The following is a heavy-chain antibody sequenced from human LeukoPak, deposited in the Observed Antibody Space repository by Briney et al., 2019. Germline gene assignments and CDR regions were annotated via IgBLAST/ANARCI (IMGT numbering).Heavy chain of an antibody. J-gene: IGHJ5*02. Sequence: SETLSLTCALYGASFSGYYWSWIRQPPGKWLEWIGEINHSGSTNYNPSLKSRVTISVDTSKTQSSLKLSSVTAADTAVYYCARADVREGDSPYNWFDPWGQGTLVTVSS. CDR2: INHSGST. D-gene: IGHD2-21*02. V-gene: IGHV4-34*01. CDR1: GASFSGYY. CDR3: ARADVREGDSPYNWFDP.